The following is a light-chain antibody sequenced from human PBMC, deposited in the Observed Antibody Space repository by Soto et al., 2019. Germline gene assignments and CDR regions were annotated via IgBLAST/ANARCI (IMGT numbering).Light chain of an antibody. CDR1: QSISDW. V-gene: IGKV1-5*01. Sequence: DIHMSRSPSTLPASVGYRFTITCRASQSISDWLAWYQQKPGTAPKVLINHASSLQSGVPSSFSGTGSGTELTLTISSIQPDDFATYYCQQYNSYSFGHGTKVDIK. CDR3: QQYNSYS. J-gene: IGKJ1*01. CDR2: HAS.